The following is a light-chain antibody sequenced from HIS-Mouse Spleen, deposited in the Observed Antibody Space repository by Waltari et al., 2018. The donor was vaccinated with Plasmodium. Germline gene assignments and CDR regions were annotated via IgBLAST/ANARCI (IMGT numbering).Light chain of an antibody. CDR2: GAS. J-gene: IGKJ3*01. Sequence: IVMTQSPATLSWSPGERATLSCRASQSVSSNLAWYQQKPGQAPRLLIYGASTRATGIPARFSGSGSGTEFTLTISSLQSEDFAVYYCQQYNNWSFTFGPGTKVDIK. V-gene: IGKV3-15*01. CDR3: QQYNNWSFT. CDR1: QSVSSN.